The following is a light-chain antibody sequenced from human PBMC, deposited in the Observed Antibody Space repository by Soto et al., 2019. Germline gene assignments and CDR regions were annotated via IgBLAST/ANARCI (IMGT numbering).Light chain of an antibody. CDR1: QSVSSN. J-gene: IGKJ5*01. CDR2: GES. V-gene: IGKV3D-15*01. Sequence: ILLTQSPATLSVSVGDRATLSCRASQSVSSNLAWHQQRPGQAPRLLIYGESTRATGVPDRFSGGGSGTEFTLTITSLQSEDFAVYWCQKYNNWPLTCGPGTRLEIK. CDR3: QKYNNWPLT.